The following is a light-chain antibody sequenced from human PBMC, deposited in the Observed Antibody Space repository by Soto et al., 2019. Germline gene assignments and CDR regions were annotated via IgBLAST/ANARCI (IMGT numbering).Light chain of an antibody. CDR3: SPYTSSSTQV. CDR2: DVS. V-gene: IGLV2-14*01. Sequence: QSALTQPASVSGSPGQSITISCTGTSSDVGGYNYVSWYQQHPGKAPKLMIYDVSNRPSGVSNRFSGSKSGNTASLTISGLQAEDEADYYCSPYTSSSTQVFGTGTKVTV. J-gene: IGLJ1*01. CDR1: SSDVGGYNY.